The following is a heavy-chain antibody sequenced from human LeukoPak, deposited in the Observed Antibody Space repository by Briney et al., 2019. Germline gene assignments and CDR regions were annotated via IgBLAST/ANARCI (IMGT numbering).Heavy chain of an antibody. J-gene: IGHJ4*02. CDR1: GYTFTGYY. CDR2: INPNSGGT. Sequence: ASVKVSCKASGYTFTGYYMHWVRQAPGQGLEWMGWINPNSGGTNYAQKFQGRVTMTRDTSISTAYMELSRLRSDDTAVYYCARTYYYDSSDPVTDYWGQGTLVTVSS. CDR3: ARTYYYDSSDPVTDY. D-gene: IGHD3-22*01. V-gene: IGHV1-2*02.